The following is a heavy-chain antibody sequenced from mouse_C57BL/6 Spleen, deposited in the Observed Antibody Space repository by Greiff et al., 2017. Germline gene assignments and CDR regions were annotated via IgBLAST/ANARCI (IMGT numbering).Heavy chain of an antibody. D-gene: IGHD1-3*01. CDR1: GYTFTSSG. Sequence: QVQLQQSGAELARPGASVKLSCKASGYTFTSSGISWVKQRTGQGLEWFGEIYPRRGNTYYNATFKGKATMTADKSSSTAYMELRSLTSEDSAVNFCGMEGSSGYAMDYWGQGTSVTVSS. CDR3: GMEGSSGYAMDY. J-gene: IGHJ4*01. CDR2: IYPRRGNT. V-gene: IGHV1-81*01.